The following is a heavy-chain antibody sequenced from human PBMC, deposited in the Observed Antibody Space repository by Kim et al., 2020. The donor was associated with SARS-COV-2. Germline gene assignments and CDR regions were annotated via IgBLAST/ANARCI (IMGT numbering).Heavy chain of an antibody. D-gene: IGHD1-26*01. V-gene: IGHV3-23*01. CDR2: ISGSGGST. CDR1: GFTFSSYA. CDR3: AKGLGAAGRIVGAIFQDYYGMDV. Sequence: GGSLRLSCAASGFTFSSYAMSWVRQAPGKGLEWVSAISGSGGSTYYADSVKGRFTISRDNSKNTLYLQMNSLRAEDTAVYYCAKGLGAAGRIVGAIFQDYYGMDVWGQGTTVTVSS. J-gene: IGHJ6*02.